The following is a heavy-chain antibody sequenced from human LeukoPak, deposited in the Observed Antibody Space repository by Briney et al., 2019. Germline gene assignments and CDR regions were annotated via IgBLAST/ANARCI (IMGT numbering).Heavy chain of an antibody. CDR3: AGPGYSSSWYIY. J-gene: IGHJ4*02. V-gene: IGHV4-39*01. CDR1: GGSISRSSYY. CDR2: IYYSGST. D-gene: IGHD6-13*01. Sequence: SETLSLTCTVSGGSISRSSYYWGWIRQPPGKGLEWIGSIYYSGSTYYNPSLKSRVTISVDTSKNQFSLKLSSVTAADTAVYYCAGPGYSSSWYIYWGQGTLVTVSS.